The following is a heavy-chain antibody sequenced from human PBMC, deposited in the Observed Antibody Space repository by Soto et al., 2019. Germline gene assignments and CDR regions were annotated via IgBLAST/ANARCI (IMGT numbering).Heavy chain of an antibody. D-gene: IGHD3-22*01. V-gene: IGHV3-30*18. J-gene: IGHJ4*02. CDR2: ISYDGSKK. CDR3: AKKIADISGKNSIDY. CDR1: GFAFITYG. Sequence: PGGSLRLSCAASGFAFITYGMHWVRQAPGKGLEWVAVISYDGSKKYYADSVKGRFTISRDNSKNTLYLQMDSLSSEDTAVYYCAKKIADISGKNSIDYSGQGTLVTVSS.